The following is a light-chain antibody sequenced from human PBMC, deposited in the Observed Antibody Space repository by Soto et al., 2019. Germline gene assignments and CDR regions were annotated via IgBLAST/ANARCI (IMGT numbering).Light chain of an antibody. V-gene: IGKV1-27*01. Sequence: DIQMTQSPSSLSASVGDRVTITCRASQGISNYLAWYQQKPGKVPKLLIYAASTLQSGVPSRFSGSGSGTDLTLTIRSLQPEDVAPYYCQKYNSAPYTFGQGTKLDIK. CDR2: AAS. CDR3: QKYNSAPYT. CDR1: QGISNY. J-gene: IGKJ2*01.